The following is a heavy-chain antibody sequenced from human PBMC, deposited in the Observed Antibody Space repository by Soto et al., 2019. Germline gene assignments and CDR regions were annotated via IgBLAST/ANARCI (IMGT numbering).Heavy chain of an antibody. D-gene: IGHD3-16*02. CDR1: GYTFTTSA. J-gene: IGHJ6*03. CDR2: INVGNGYT. V-gene: IGHV1-3*01. CDR3: ARTLGELSSPYFYYYMDV. Sequence: ASVKVSCKASGYTFTTSALHWVRQAPGQRLEWMGWINVGNGYTKYSEKFQGRVTMTRDTSASTAYMELSSLRSEDTALFYCARTLGELSSPYFYYYMDVWGEGTTVTVSS.